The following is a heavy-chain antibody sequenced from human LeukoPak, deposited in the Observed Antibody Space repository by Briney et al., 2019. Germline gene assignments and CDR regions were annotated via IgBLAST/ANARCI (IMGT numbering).Heavy chain of an antibody. V-gene: IGHV3-21*01. CDR3: ARKLTGSFDI. CDR1: GFTFSSYG. Sequence: GGSPRLSCAASGFTFSSYGMNWVRQAPGKGLEWVSSISGTSAYIYYADSVRGRFTISRDNAKNSLYLQMNSLRAEDTAVYFCARKLTGSFDIWGQGTMVTVSS. CDR2: ISGTSAYI. J-gene: IGHJ3*02. D-gene: IGHD7-27*01.